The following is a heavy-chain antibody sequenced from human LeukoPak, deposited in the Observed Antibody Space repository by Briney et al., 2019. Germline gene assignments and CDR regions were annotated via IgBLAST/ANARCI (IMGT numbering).Heavy chain of an antibody. CDR1: GYTCTGYY. CDR3: ARGPPPPTYYDILSVNSYFVS. J-gene: IGHJ4*02. CDR2: INPNSGGT. Sequence: ASVKVSCMGSGYTCTGYYMLGVRQAPGQGLEWMGWINPNSGGTNYAQKLQGRVTMTRDTSISTDYMELSRMRSDDTAVYYCARGPPPPTYYDILSVNSYFVSWGKGTLSPVSS. D-gene: IGHD3-9*01. V-gene: IGHV1-2*02.